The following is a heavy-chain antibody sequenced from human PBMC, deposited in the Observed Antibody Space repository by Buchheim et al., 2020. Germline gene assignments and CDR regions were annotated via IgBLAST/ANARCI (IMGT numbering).Heavy chain of an antibody. CDR1: GFTFSSYS. CDR2: ISSSSSTI. D-gene: IGHD6-13*01. V-gene: IGHV3-48*01. Sequence: EVQLVESGGGLVQPGGSLRLSCAASGFTFSSYSMNWVRQAPGKGLEWVSYISSSSSTIYYADSVKGRFPISRDNAKNSLYLQMNSLRAEDTAVYYCARDQRYGSSWYAFDYWGQGTL. J-gene: IGHJ4*02. CDR3: ARDQRYGSSWYAFDY.